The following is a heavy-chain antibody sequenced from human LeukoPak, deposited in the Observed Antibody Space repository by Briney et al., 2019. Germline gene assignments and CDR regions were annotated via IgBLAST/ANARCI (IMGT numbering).Heavy chain of an antibody. CDR2: IYYSGST. Sequence: SETLSLTCTVSGGPISSYYWSWIRQPPGKGLEWIGYIYYSGSTNYNPSLKSRVTISVDTSKNQFSLKLSSVTAADTAVYYCARGRSRDYFDYWGQGTLVTVSS. CDR1: GGPISSYY. V-gene: IGHV4-59*01. CDR3: ARGRSRDYFDY. J-gene: IGHJ4*02.